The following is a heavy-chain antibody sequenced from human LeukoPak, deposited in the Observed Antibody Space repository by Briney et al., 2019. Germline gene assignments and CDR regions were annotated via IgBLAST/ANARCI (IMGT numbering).Heavy chain of an antibody. CDR2: ITPSGGST. J-gene: IGHJ4*02. V-gene: IGHV1-46*01. Sequence: ASVKVSCKASGYTFTSYYMHWVRQAPGQGPEWMGIITPSGGSTNYAQKFQGRVTITRDTSTSTVSMELSSLRSEDTAVYYCARESSSSSCADYWGQGTLVTVSS. D-gene: IGHD6-6*01. CDR1: GYTFTSYY. CDR3: ARESSSSSCADY.